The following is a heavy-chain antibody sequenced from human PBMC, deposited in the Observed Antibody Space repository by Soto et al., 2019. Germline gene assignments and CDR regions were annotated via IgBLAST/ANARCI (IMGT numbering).Heavy chain of an antibody. V-gene: IGHV4-4*02. J-gene: IGHJ5*02. CDR3: ARGRGRYSSGWSWFDP. CDR2: IFQSGST. D-gene: IGHD6-19*01. CDR1: GGTIRSPDW. Sequence: QVQLQESGPGLVEPSGTLSLTCGVSGGTIRSPDWWTWVRQPPGKGLEWIGEIFQSGSTNYTPSLESRGTISVDKSKNQLSLTLTSVTAADTAVYFCARGRGRYSSGWSWFDPWGQGILVTVSS.